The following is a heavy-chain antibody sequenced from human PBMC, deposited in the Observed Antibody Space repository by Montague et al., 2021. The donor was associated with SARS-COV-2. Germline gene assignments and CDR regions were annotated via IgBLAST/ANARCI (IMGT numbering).Heavy chain of an antibody. Sequence: SETLSLTCAVHGGSFSAYYWSWIRQPPGEGLEWIGDINQSGNTKYNPSLKSRATISLDTSKNQFSLKLSSVTAADTAVYYCARGDKGVIILHYYYSLDVWGQGTTVTVSS. CDR1: GGSFSAYY. CDR2: INQSGNT. J-gene: IGHJ6*02. D-gene: IGHD3-3*01. CDR3: ARGDKGVIILHYYYSLDV. V-gene: IGHV4-34*01.